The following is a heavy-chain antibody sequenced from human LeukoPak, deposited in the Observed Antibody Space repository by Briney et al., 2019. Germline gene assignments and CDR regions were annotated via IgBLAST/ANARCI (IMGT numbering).Heavy chain of an antibody. CDR1: GFTFSTYV. J-gene: IGHJ3*02. D-gene: IGHD3-10*01. V-gene: IGHV3-30-3*01. Sequence: GGSLRLSCAASGFTFSTYVMHWVRQAPGKGLVWVSRISYDGNNKYYADSVKGRFTISRDNSKNTLYLQMNSLRAENTAVYYCARDFFSGSGSYRAFDIWGHGTVVTVSS. CDR3: ARDFFSGSGSYRAFDI. CDR2: ISYDGNNK.